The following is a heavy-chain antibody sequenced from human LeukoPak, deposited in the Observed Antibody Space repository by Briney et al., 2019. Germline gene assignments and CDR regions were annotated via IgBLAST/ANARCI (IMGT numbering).Heavy chain of an antibody. D-gene: IGHD3-10*01. V-gene: IGHV4-59*08. J-gene: IGHJ4*02. CDR3: ARHDHYYASGY. Sequence: PSETLSLTCAVSGGSISSYYWSWIRQPPGKGLEWIGYIYYSGSTNYNPSLKSRVTISVDTSKNQLSLKLSSVTAADTAVYYCARHDHYYASGYWGQGTLVTVSS. CDR1: GGSISSYY. CDR2: IYYSGST.